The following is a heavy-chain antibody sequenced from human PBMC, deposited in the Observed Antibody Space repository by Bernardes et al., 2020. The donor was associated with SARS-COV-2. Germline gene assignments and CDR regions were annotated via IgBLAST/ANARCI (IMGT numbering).Heavy chain of an antibody. CDR3: SRVTRTTDS. V-gene: IGHV4-61*01. J-gene: IGHJ4*02. D-gene: IGHD1-7*01. CDR1: GDCHRSIRYF. Sequence: SETLYLTCNVFGDCHRSIRYFWSWRLQPPGKGLEWIGYIFYSGSTNYNTSLKSLVTISVDRSMNQFSLISTSVTAVDTAVYYCSRVTRTTDSWGQGTLVTVSS. CDR2: IFYSGST.